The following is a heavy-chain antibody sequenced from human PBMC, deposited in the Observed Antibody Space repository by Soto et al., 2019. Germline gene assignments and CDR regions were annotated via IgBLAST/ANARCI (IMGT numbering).Heavy chain of an antibody. V-gene: IGHV1-46*01. J-gene: IGHJ6*02. CDR1: GYTFTSYY. CDR2: INPDGGGT. CDR3: AVGGNSLSMDC. Sequence: QVQLVQSGAEVKKPGASVKVSCKASGYTFTSYYMRWVRLAPGQGLEWMGIINPDGGGTSYAQQLQGRVIMTRDTSTSTVYMEMSSLRSEDTAVDYCAVGGNSLSMDCWGQGTTVTVSS. D-gene: IGHD4-4*01.